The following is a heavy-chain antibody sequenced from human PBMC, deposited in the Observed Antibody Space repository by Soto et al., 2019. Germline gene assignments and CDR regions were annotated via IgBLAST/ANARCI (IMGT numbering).Heavy chain of an antibody. CDR2: IYPGDSDT. V-gene: IGHV5-51*01. CDR3: ARYSGSYWHYLDF. D-gene: IGHD1-26*01. Sequence: GESLKISCKASGYTFSRYWVAWVRQMPEKGLEWIGTIYPGDSDTKYSSAFRGHVTISADTSVSTAYLQWRSLEATDSAIYYCARYSGSYWHYLDFWGQGTLVTVSS. J-gene: IGHJ4*02. CDR1: GYTFSRYW.